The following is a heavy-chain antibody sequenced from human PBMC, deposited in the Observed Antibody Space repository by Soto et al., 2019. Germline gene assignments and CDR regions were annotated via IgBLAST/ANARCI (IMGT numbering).Heavy chain of an antibody. CDR3: ARDSRYGMDV. Sequence: EVQLVESGGGLVKPGGSLRLSCAASGFTFSSYSMNWVRQAPGKGLEWVSSISSGSSYIYYADQVKGRFTISKDNAKNSLYLQMNSLRAEDTAVYYCARDSRYGMDVWGQGTTVTVSS. J-gene: IGHJ6*02. CDR1: GFTFSSYS. V-gene: IGHV3-21*01. CDR2: ISSGSSYI.